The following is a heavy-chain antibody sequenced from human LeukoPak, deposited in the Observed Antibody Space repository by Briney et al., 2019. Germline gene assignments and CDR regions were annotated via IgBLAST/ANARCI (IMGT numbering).Heavy chain of an antibody. Sequence: SETLSLTCAVYGGSFSGYYWSWIRQPPGKGLEWIGEINHSGSTNYNPSLKSRVTISVDTSKIQSSLKLSSVTAADTAVYYCARGVGVVPAASLFDYWGQGTLVTVSS. V-gene: IGHV4-34*01. J-gene: IGHJ4*02. CDR2: INHSGST. CDR1: GGSFSGYY. CDR3: ARGVGVVPAASLFDY. D-gene: IGHD2-2*01.